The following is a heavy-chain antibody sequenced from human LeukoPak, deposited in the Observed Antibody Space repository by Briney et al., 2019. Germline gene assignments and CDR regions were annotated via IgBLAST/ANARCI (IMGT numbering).Heavy chain of an antibody. CDR3: ARNLVMEADRSGYYDNWFDP. J-gene: IGHJ5*02. CDR2: ISYDGSNK. D-gene: IGHD3-22*01. CDR1: GFTFSSYA. Sequence: GGSLRLSCAASGFTFSSYATHGVRQAPGKGLKWVAVISYDGSNKYYADSVKGRFTISRDNSKNTLYLQMNSLRAEDTAVYYCARNLVMEADRSGYYDNWFDPWGQGTLVTVSS. V-gene: IGHV3-30*04.